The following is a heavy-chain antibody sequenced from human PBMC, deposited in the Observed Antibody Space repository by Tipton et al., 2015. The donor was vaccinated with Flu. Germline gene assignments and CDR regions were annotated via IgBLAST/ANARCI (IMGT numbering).Heavy chain of an antibody. CDR2: IYYSGST. D-gene: IGHD4-17*01. CDR1: GGSISSYY. V-gene: IGHV4-59*08. J-gene: IGHJ4*02. Sequence: TLSLTCTVSGGSISSYYWSWIRQPPGKGLEWIGYIYYSGSTNYNPSLKSRVTISVDTSKNQFSLKLSSVTAADTAVYYCAREIPTTVTTEFDYWGQGTLVTVSS. CDR3: AREIPTTVTTEFDY.